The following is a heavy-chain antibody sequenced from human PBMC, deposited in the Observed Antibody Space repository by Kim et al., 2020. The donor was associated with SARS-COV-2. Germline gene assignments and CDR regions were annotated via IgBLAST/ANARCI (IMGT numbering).Heavy chain of an antibody. J-gene: IGHJ6*02. CDR3: AKESGSGSYYAWTYYYYGMDV. Sequence: GGSLRLSCAASGFTFSSYGMHWVRQAPGKGLEWLAVISYDGSNKYYADSVKGRFTISRDNSKNTLYLQMNSLRAGDTAVYYCAKESGSGSYYAWTYYYYGMDVWGQGTTVTVSS. D-gene: IGHD3-10*01. V-gene: IGHV3-30*18. CDR1: GFTFSSYG. CDR2: ISYDGSNK.